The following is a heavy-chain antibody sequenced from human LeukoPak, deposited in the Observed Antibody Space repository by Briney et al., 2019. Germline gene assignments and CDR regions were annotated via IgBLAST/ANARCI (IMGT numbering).Heavy chain of an antibody. CDR2: ISSGSSYI. Sequence: PGGSLRLSCAASGFTFSNYEMNWVRQAPGKGLEWVSSISSGSSYIYYADSLKGRFTISRDNAKNSLYLQMNSLRAEDTAVYYCATGVRGYNSALDYWGQGTLVTVSP. D-gene: IGHD6-19*01. CDR1: GFTFSNYE. CDR3: ATGVRGYNSALDY. J-gene: IGHJ4*02. V-gene: IGHV3-21*01.